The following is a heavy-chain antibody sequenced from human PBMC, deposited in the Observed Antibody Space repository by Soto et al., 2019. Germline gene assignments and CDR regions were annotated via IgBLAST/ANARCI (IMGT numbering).Heavy chain of an antibody. D-gene: IGHD6-13*01. CDR3: ARRSSSKVSTGGWPRTAWFDP. CDR1: GGFISSYY. CDR2: IYYSGST. V-gene: IGHV4-59*08. J-gene: IGHJ5*02. Sequence: QVQLQESGPGLVKPSETLSLTCTVSGGFISSYYWSWIRQPPGKGLEWIGYIYYSGSTNYNPSLKSLASISVDTSTNQGSLKLSSVTAADTAMYYCARRSSSKVSTGGWPRTAWFDPGGQGTLVTGSS.